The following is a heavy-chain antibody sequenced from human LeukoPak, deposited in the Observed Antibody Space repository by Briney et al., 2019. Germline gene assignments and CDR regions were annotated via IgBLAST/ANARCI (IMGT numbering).Heavy chain of an antibody. CDR1: GFTVSDNC. D-gene: IGHD6-13*01. J-gene: IGHJ5*02. CDR3: ARDAPQVPAAGVLAS. Sequence: GGSLRLSCAASGFTVSDNCMSWVRQAPGKGLEWVSVMYSRGDTYYADSVKGRFTFSRDISKNTLYLQMNGLRTEDTAMYYCARDAPQVPAAGVLASWGQGTLVTVSS. CDR2: MYSRGDT. V-gene: IGHV3-53*01.